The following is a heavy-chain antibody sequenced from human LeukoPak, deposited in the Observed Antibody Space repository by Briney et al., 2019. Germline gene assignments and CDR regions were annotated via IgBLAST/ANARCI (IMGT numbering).Heavy chain of an antibody. CDR2: ISYDGSNK. CDR3: AKQKDYGDYYYFDY. J-gene: IGHJ4*02. Sequence: QPGRSLRLSCVVSGFTFSNYGMHWVRQAPGKGLEWVAVISYDGSNKYYADSVKGRFTISRDNSKNTLYLQMNSLRAEDTAVYYCAKQKDYGDYYYFDYWGQGTLVTVSS. V-gene: IGHV3-30*18. CDR1: GFTFSNYG. D-gene: IGHD4-17*01.